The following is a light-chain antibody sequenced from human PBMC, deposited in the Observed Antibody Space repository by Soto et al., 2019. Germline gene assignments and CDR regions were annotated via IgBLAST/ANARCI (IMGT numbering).Light chain of an antibody. CDR3: QQSYSTTWT. Sequence: DIQMTQSPSSLSASVGDRVTITCRASQGISTYLNWHQQKPGKAPKLLIYAASSLQSGVPSRFSGSGYETDFTLTISSLQPEDFATYSCQQSYSTTWTFGQGTKVDIK. J-gene: IGKJ1*01. CDR1: QGISTY. V-gene: IGKV1-39*01. CDR2: AAS.